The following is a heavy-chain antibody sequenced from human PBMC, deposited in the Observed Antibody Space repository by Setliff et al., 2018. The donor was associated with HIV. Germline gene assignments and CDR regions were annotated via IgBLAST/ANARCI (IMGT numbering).Heavy chain of an antibody. CDR1: GYTFSSHD. V-gene: IGHV1-8*02. J-gene: IGHJ6*03. Sequence: ASVKVSCKASGYTFSSHDINWVRQATGQGLEWMGWMNPNSGNTGYAQKFQGRVTMTRDNSISTAYMELNNLKFEDTAVYYCARARRDSYDRGRRSNYYIDVWVKGTTVTVSS. CDR2: MNPNSGNT. CDR3: ARARRDSYDRGRRSNYYIDV. D-gene: IGHD3-22*01.